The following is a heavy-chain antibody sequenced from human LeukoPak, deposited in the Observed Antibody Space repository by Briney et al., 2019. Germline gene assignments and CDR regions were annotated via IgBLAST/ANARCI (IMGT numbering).Heavy chain of an antibody. Sequence: PSETLSLTCAVYGGSFSGYYWSWIRQPPGKGLEWIGEINHGGSTNYNPSLKSRVTISVDTSKNQFSLKLSSVTAADTAVYYCARSSYSSGWQSKTAEYFQHWGQGTLVTVSS. CDR3: ARSSYSSGWQSKTAEYFQH. D-gene: IGHD6-19*01. CDR1: GGSFSGYY. V-gene: IGHV4-34*01. J-gene: IGHJ1*01. CDR2: INHGGST.